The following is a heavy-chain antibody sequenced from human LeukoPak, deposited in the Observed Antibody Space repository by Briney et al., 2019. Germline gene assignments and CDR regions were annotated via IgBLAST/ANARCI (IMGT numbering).Heavy chain of an antibody. V-gene: IGHV3-23*01. D-gene: IGHD3-3*01. Sequence: QSGGSLRLSCAVSGFTFSSYAMTWVRQAPGKGLEWVSAISASGGTHYADSVKGRFTISRDNSKNTLFLQMNNLRAEDTAVYYCGSPQYYDFWGGADYWGQGTLVTVSS. CDR1: GFTFSSYA. J-gene: IGHJ4*02. CDR3: GSPQYYDFWGGADY. CDR2: ISASGGT.